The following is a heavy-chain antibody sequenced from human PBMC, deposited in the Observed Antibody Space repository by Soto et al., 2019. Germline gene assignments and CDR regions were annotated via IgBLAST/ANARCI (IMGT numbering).Heavy chain of an antibody. CDR2: INPSGGST. CDR1: GYTFTSYY. J-gene: IGHJ4*02. D-gene: IGHD6-13*01. CDR3: ARGPEAAAGTGNFDY. V-gene: IGHV1-46*03. Sequence: QVQLVQSGAEVKKPGASVKVSCKASGYTFTSYYMHWVRQAPGQGLEWMGIINPSGGSTSYAQKFQGRVTMTRDTSTSAVYMELSSLRSEDTAVYYCARGPEAAAGTGNFDYWGQGTLVTVSS.